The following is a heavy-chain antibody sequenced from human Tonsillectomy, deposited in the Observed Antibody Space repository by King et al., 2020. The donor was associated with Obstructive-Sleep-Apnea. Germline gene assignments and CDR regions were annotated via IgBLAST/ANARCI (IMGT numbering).Heavy chain of an antibody. D-gene: IGHD3-22*01. V-gene: IGHV3-23*04. J-gene: IGHJ4*02. CDR2: ISVSGGRT. CDR1: GFTFSIYA. Sequence: VQLVESGGGLGQPGGSLRLSCAASGFTFSIYAMSWVRQTPGKGLEWVSLISVSGGRTFFGDSVRGRFTISRDNSKNTLYLQMNNLRADDTAVYYCAKRESTYYYDKSGPKYWGRGTRVTVSS. CDR3: AKRESTYYYDKSGPKY.